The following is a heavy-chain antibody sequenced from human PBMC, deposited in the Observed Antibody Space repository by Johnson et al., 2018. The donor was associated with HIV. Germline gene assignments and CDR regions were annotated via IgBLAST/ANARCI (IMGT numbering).Heavy chain of an antibody. Sequence: VQLVESGGGLVKPGGSLRLSCAASGFTFSNAWMSWVRQAPGKGLEWVGRIKSKSDGETTDYAAPVKGRFAISRDDSKNTLYVQMNSLKTEDTAVYYCSRHGGAPYSSSWYGLGAFDIWGQGTMVTVSS. J-gene: IGHJ3*02. CDR2: IKSKSDGETT. CDR3: SRHGGAPYSSSWYGLGAFDI. CDR1: GFTFSNAW. D-gene: IGHD6-13*01. V-gene: IGHV3-15*01.